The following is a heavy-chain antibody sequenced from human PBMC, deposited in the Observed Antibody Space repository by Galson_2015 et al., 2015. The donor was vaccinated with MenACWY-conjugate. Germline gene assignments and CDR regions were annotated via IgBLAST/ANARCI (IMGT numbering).Heavy chain of an antibody. CDR3: AGDRMYYYDSSGYSAVDY. CDR2: IIPILGIA. V-gene: IGHV1-69*04. D-gene: IGHD3-22*01. CDR1: GGTFSSYA. J-gene: IGHJ4*02. Sequence: SVKVSCKASGGTFSSYAISWVRQAPGQGLEWMGRIIPILGIANYAQKFQGRVTITADKSTSTAYMELSSLRSEDTAVYYCAGDRMYYYDSSGYSAVDYWGQGTLVTVSS.